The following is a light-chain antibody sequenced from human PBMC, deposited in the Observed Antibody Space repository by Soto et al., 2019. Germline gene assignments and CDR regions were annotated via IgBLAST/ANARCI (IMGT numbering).Light chain of an antibody. CDR3: QQRSNWPPGT. CDR1: QSLSSN. CDR2: AAS. J-gene: IGKJ5*01. V-gene: IGKV3-15*01. Sequence: EIVMTQSPATLSVSPGERVTLSCRASQSLSSNLAWYQQKPGQAPSLLIDAASTRTTGIPARFSGSGYGTEFTLTISSLQSEDFAVYYCQQRSNWPPGTFGQGTRLEIK.